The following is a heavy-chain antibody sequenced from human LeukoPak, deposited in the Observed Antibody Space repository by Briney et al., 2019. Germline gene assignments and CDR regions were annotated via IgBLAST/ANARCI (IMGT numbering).Heavy chain of an antibody. Sequence: GGSLRLSCAASGFTFSSYGMHWVRQAPGKGLVWVSRIYSDGSRTTYADSVRGRFTISGDNAKNTLYLQMNSLRAEDTAMYYCARSGRGGAFDIWGQGTMVTVSS. CDR3: ARSGRGGAFDI. CDR1: GFTFSSYG. J-gene: IGHJ3*02. V-gene: IGHV3-74*01. D-gene: IGHD1-26*01. CDR2: IYSDGSRT.